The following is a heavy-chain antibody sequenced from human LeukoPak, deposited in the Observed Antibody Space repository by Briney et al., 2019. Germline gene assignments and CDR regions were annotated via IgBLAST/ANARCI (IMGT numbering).Heavy chain of an antibody. J-gene: IGHJ3*02. D-gene: IGHD3-22*01. CDR1: GFIFNNYA. CDR2: ISYDGSNK. Sequence: WGSLRLSCAASGFIFNNYAMDWVRQAPGKGLEWVAVISYDGSNKYYADSVKGRFTISRDNSKNTLYLQVNSLRAEDTAVYYCARDANYHVSSDYYDAFDIWGQGTMVTVSS. CDR3: ARDANYHVSSDYYDAFDI. V-gene: IGHV3-30-3*01.